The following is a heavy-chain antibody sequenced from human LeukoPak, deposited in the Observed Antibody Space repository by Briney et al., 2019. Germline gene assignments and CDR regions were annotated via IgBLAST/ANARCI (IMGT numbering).Heavy chain of an antibody. CDR2: IYYSGST. CDR1: GGSISSYY. V-gene: IGHV4-59*01. D-gene: IGHD3-22*01. J-gene: IGHJ6*02. CDR3: AREAAYYDSSGYYYYGMDV. Sequence: SETLSLTCTVSGGSISSYYWSWIRQPPGKGLEWIGYIYYSGSTNYNPSLKSRVTISVDTSKNQLSLKLSSVTAADTAVYYCAREAAYYDSSGYYYYGMDVWGQGTTVTVSS.